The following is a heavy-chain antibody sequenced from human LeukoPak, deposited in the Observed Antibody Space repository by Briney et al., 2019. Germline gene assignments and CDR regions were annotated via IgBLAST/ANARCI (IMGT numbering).Heavy chain of an antibody. V-gene: IGHV3-7*01. CDR3: ARCAGTPRYYYYYYYMDV. J-gene: IGHJ6*03. CDR2: IKQDGSEK. Sequence: GGSLRLSCVASGFTFSSRDWMTWVRQAPGKGLEWVANIKQDGSEKNYVDSVKGQFTISRDNAKNSLYLQMNSLSAEDTALYYCARCAGTPRYYYYYYYMDVWGKGTTVTVSS. D-gene: IGHD1/OR15-1a*01. CDR1: GFTFSSRDW.